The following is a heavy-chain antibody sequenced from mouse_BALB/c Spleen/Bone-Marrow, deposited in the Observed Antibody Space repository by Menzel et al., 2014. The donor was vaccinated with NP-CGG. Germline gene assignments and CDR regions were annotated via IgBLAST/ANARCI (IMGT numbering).Heavy chain of an antibody. CDR3: TRKKYGNYDYFDY. D-gene: IGHD2-10*02. Sequence: QVQLQQSGTELVKPGASVKLSCKASGYTFTSYWMHWVQPRPGQGLEWIGEINPNSGRKNYNEKFKSKATLTVDRSSSTAYMQLSSLTSEDSALYYCTRKKYGNYDYFDYWGQGTPLTGSS. CDR1: GYTFTSYW. J-gene: IGHJ2*01. CDR2: INPNSGRK. V-gene: IGHV1S81*02.